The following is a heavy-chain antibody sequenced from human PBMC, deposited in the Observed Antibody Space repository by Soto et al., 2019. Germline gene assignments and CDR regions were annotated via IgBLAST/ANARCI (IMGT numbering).Heavy chain of an antibody. CDR1: GYTFTSYA. J-gene: IGHJ4*02. Sequence: GASVKVSCKASGYTFTSYARHWVRQAPGQRLEWMGWINAGNGNTKYSQKFQGRVTITRDTSASTAYMELSSLRSEDTAVYYCARDLSGIAAAARFDYWGQGTLVTVSS. CDR2: INAGNGNT. D-gene: IGHD6-13*01. V-gene: IGHV1-3*01. CDR3: ARDLSGIAAAARFDY.